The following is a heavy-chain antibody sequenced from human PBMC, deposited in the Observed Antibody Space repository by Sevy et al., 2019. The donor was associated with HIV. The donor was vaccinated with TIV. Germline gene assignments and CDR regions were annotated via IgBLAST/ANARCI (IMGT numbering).Heavy chain of an antibody. V-gene: IGHV3-11*06. CDR2: ISSSSYT. D-gene: IGHD2-2*01. J-gene: IGHJ5*02. Sequence: GGSLRLSCAASGFTFSDYYMSWIRQAPGKGLEWVSYISSSSYTNYADPVKGRFTISRDNAKNSLYLQMNSLRAEDTAVYYCARVRGYCSSTSCSNWFDPWGQGTLVTVSS. CDR3: ARVRGYCSSTSCSNWFDP. CDR1: GFTFSDYY.